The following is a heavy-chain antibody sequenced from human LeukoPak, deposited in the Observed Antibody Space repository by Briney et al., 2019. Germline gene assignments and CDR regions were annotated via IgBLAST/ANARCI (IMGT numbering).Heavy chain of an antibody. D-gene: IGHD3-22*01. CDR1: GYTFTSYG. Sequence: GASVKVSCKASGYTFTSYGISWVRQAPGQGLEWMGWISAYSGNTNNAQKLQGRVTMTTDTSTSTAYMELRSLRSDDTAVYYCASTSSGYYLGAFDIWGQGTMVTVSS. CDR3: ASTSSGYYLGAFDI. V-gene: IGHV1-18*01. CDR2: ISAYSGNT. J-gene: IGHJ3*02.